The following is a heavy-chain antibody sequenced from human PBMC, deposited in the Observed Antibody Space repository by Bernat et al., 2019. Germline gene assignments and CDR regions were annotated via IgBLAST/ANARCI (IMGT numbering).Heavy chain of an antibody. CDR2: IYYSGRT. D-gene: IGHD3-3*01. CDR1: GGSISSSSYY. J-gene: IGHJ3*02. Sequence: QLQLQESGPGLVKPSETLSLTCTFSGGSISSSSYYWGWIRQPPGKGLEWIGSIYYSGRTYYNPSLKSRVPISIDTSKNQFSLKLSSVTAADTAVYSCATPRYYDFWSGYLKPHDAFDIWGQGTMVTVSS. CDR3: ATPRYYDFWSGYLKPHDAFDI. V-gene: IGHV4-39*01.